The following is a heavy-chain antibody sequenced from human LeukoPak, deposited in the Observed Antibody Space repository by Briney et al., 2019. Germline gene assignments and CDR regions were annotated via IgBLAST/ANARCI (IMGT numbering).Heavy chain of an antibody. CDR3: ARAYYDILTAAYYYYYMDV. D-gene: IGHD3-9*01. CDR2: IYSGGST. J-gene: IGHJ6*03. CDR1: GFTVSRNY. V-gene: IGHV3-53*01. Sequence: GGSLRLSCAASGFTVSRNYMSWVRQAPGKGLEWVSIIYSGGSTYYADSVKGRFTISRDNSKNTLYLQMNSLRAEDTAVYYCARAYYDILTAAYYYYYMDVWGKGTTVTVSS.